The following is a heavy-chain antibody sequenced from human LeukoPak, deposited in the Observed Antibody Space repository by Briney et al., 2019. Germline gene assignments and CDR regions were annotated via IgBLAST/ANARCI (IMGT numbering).Heavy chain of an antibody. Sequence: PGGSLRLSCAASGFTVSNNYMNWVRQAPGKGLEWVSSISFSSSYIYYAYSVKGRFTISRDNAKNSLYLQMNGLRAEDTALYYCARDRCSGGSCYSPDYWGQGTLVTVSS. CDR3: ARDRCSGGSCYSPDY. V-gene: IGHV3-21*01. D-gene: IGHD2-15*01. J-gene: IGHJ4*02. CDR2: ISFSSSYI. CDR1: GFTVSNNY.